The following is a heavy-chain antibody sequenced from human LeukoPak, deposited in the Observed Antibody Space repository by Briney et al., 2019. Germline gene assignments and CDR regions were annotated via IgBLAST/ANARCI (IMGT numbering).Heavy chain of an antibody. CDR1: GFTFDDYA. Sequence: GRSLRLSCAASGFTFDDYAIHWVRQAPGKGLEWVSGINWNSSSKHYADSVKGRFTISRDNAKNSLYLQMNSLRAEDTALYYCAKDFSSGYYHFDYWGQGTLVTVSS. V-gene: IGHV3-9*01. CDR3: AKDFSSGYYHFDY. D-gene: IGHD3-22*01. J-gene: IGHJ4*02. CDR2: INWNSSSK.